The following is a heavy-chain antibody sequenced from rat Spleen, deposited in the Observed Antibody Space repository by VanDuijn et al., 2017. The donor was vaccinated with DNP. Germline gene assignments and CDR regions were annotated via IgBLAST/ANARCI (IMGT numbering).Heavy chain of an antibody. J-gene: IGHJ4*01. D-gene: IGHD1-4*01. CDR1: GYSITSSYR. CDR2: INSAGSP. V-gene: IGHV3-3*01. CDR3: ARWPGYNPPYAMDA. Sequence: EVQLQESGPGLVKPSQSLSLTCSVTGYSITSSYRWNWIRKFPGHKLEWMGYINSAGSPNYNPSLKGRISITSDTSKNQLFLQVNSVTTEDTATYYCARWPGYNPPYAMDAWGQGTSVTVSS.